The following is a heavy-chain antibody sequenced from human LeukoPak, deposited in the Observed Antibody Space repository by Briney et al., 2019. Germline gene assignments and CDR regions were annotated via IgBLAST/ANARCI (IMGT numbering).Heavy chain of an antibody. D-gene: IGHD1-1*01. Sequence: GESLKISCKGSGYIFTTYWIGWVRQMPGKGLEWMGIIYPGDSDTRYSPSFQGQVTISADKSISTAYLQWSSLKASDTAIYYCARLSHNSFDYWGQGTLVTVSS. CDR3: ARLSHNSFDY. CDR2: IYPGDSDT. V-gene: IGHV5-51*01. J-gene: IGHJ4*02. CDR1: GYIFTTYW.